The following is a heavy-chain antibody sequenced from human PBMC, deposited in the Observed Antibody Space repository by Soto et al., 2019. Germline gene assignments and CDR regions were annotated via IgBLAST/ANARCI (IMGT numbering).Heavy chain of an antibody. D-gene: IGHD2-15*01. J-gene: IGHJ6*02. Sequence: PWGSLRLSCAASGFTFDDYTMHWVRQAPGKGLEWVSLISFDGGSTYYADSVKGRFTISRDNSKNSLYLQMNSLRTEDTALYYCATDKRRVVVVAAGHPSYGMHLWGPGTTVSGSS. V-gene: IGHV3-43*01. CDR3: ATDKRRVVVVAAGHPSYGMHL. CDR2: ISFDGGST. CDR1: GFTFDDYT.